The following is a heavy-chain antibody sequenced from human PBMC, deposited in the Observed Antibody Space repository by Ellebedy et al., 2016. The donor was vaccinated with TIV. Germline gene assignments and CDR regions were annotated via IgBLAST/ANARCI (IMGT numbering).Heavy chain of an antibody. J-gene: IGHJ3*02. V-gene: IGHV1-46*01. CDR3: ARDPSHEYSSGWSDAFDI. D-gene: IGHD6-19*01. CDR2: INPSGGST. CDR1: GYTFTSYY. Sequence: ASVKVSCXASGYTFTSYYMHWVRQAPGQGLEWMGIINPSGGSTSYAQKFQGRVTMTRDTSTSTVYMELSSLRSEDTAVYYCARDPSHEYSSGWSDAFDIWGQGTMVTVSS.